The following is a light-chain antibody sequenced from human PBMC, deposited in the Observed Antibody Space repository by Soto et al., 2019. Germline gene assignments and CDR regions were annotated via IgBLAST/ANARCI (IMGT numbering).Light chain of an antibody. V-gene: IGKV1-39*01. CDR3: QQSFSFPVT. Sequence: DIQMTQSPSSLSASVGDRVTITCRANQTITRYLNWYQQKPGTAPKLLIYAASSLQEGVPSRFRGSGSGTDFTLTISNLQPEGFAAYSCQQSFSFPVTFGQGTKLEIK. J-gene: IGKJ2*01. CDR1: QTITRY. CDR2: AAS.